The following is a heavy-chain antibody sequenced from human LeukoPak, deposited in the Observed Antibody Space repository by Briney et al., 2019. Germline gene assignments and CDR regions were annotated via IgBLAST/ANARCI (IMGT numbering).Heavy chain of an antibody. CDR3: ARDSGYDDY. Sequence: ASVKVSCKASGGTFSSYAISWVRQAPGQGLEWMGWIIPILGIANYAQKFQGRVTITADKSTSTAYMELSSLRSEDTAVYYCARDSGYDDYWGQGTLVTVSS. V-gene: IGHV1-69*04. CDR1: GGTFSSYA. CDR2: IIPILGIA. D-gene: IGHD1-1*01. J-gene: IGHJ4*02.